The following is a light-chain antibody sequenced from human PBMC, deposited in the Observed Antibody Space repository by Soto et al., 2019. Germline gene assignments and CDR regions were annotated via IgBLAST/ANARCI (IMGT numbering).Light chain of an antibody. CDR1: ESVSTN. V-gene: IGKV3-15*01. Sequence: KDMKHSPATLSLAPGGRAILSCRASESVSTNLAWYQQKAGQAPRLLIYGASTRATGIPARFSGSGSGTEFTLTISGLQSEDFAVYYCQQYGSLPRTFGQGTKV. J-gene: IGKJ1*01. CDR2: GAS. CDR3: QQYGSLPRT.